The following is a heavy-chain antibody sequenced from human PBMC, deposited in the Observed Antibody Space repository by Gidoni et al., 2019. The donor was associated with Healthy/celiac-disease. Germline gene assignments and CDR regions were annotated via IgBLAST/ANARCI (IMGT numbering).Heavy chain of an antibody. D-gene: IGHD2-2*02. J-gene: IGHJ4*02. Sequence: QVQLQQWGAGLLKPSETLSLTCAVYGGSFSGYYWSWIRPPPGKGLEWIGEINHSGSTNYNPTLKSRVTISVDTSKNQFYLKLSSVTAADTAVYYCARDTPIVDYWGQGTLVTVSS. V-gene: IGHV4-34*01. CDR3: ARDTPIVDY. CDR1: GGSFSGYY. CDR2: INHSGST.